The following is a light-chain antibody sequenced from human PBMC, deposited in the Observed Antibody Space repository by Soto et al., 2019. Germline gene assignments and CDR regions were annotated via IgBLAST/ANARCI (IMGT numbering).Light chain of an antibody. CDR3: LQHYNFPYT. CDR1: QGIRTD. V-gene: IGKV1-6*01. J-gene: IGKJ2*01. CDR2: AAS. Sequence: AIQMTQSPSSLSASVGERDTITCRASQGIRTDLGWYQQRPGKAPKLLIYAASSLQSGVPSRFSGGGSGTDFTLTISSLQPEDFASYYCLQHYNFPYTFGQGTKLEIK.